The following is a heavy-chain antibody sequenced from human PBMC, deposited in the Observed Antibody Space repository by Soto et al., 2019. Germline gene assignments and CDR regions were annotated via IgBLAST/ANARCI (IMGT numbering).Heavy chain of an antibody. Sequence: QVQLVQSGAEVKKPGSSVKVSCKASGGTFSSYAISWVRQAPGQGLEWMGGIIPIFGTANYAQKFQGRVTITAGESTSTAYMERSSLRSEDTAVYYCARALGYCSGGSCYFDYWGQGTLVTVSS. D-gene: IGHD2-15*01. CDR1: GGTFSSYA. CDR3: ARALGYCSGGSCYFDY. J-gene: IGHJ4*02. CDR2: IIPIFGTA. V-gene: IGHV1-69*01.